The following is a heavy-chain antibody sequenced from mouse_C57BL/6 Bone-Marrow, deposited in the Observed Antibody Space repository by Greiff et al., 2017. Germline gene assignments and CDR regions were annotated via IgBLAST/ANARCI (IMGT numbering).Heavy chain of an antibody. D-gene: IGHD4-1*01. CDR2: IYPGSGST. CDR3: AELGRFAY. Sequence: VQLQQPGAELVKPGASVKMSCKASGYTFTSYWITWVKQRPGQGLEWIGDIYPGSGSTNYNEKFKSKATLTVDPSSSTAYMQLSSLTSEDSAVYYCAELGRFAYWGQGTLVTVSA. V-gene: IGHV1-55*01. J-gene: IGHJ3*01. CDR1: GYTFTSYW.